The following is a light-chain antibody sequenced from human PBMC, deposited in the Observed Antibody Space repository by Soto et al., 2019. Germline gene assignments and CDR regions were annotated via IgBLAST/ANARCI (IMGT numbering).Light chain of an antibody. CDR2: DAS. J-gene: IGKJ4*01. Sequence: EIVLTQSPATLSLSPGERATLSCRASQSVSSYLAWYQQQPGQAPRLLIYDASNRATGIPARFSGSGSGTEFTLTISSLEPEDFAVYYCQQRSNWPLTFGGGTKVEIK. CDR1: QSVSSY. V-gene: IGKV3-11*01. CDR3: QQRSNWPLT.